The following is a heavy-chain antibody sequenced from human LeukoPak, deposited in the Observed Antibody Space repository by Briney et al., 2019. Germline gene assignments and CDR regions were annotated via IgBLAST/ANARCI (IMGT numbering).Heavy chain of an antibody. J-gene: IGHJ2*01. D-gene: IGHD2-2*03. CDR3: ARVDNDWYFDL. CDR1: GYTFTSYY. Sequence: ASVKVSCKASGYTFTSYYMHWVRQAPGQGLEWMGIINPSGGSTSYAQKFQGRVTMTRDTSTSTVYMELSSLRSEDTTVYYCARVDNDWYFDLWGRGTRVTVSS. V-gene: IGHV1-46*01. CDR2: INPSGGST.